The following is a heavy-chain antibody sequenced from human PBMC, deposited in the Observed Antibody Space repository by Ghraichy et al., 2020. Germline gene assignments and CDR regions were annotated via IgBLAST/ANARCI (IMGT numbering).Heavy chain of an antibody. J-gene: IGHJ4*02. D-gene: IGHD6-25*01. V-gene: IGHV4-30-2*01. CDR2: IYHSGST. CDR1: GGSISSGGYS. Sequence: SETLSLTCAVSGGSISSGGYSYNWIRQPPGKGLEWIGYIYHSGSTYHNPSLKSRVTISVDKSKNQFSLKLTSVTAADTAVYYCALGRGGSTKFDYWGQGTLVTVSS. CDR3: ALGRGGSTKFDY.